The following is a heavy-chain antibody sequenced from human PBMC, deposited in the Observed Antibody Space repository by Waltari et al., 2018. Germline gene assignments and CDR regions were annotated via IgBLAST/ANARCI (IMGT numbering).Heavy chain of an antibody. CDR2: IYYSGIT. D-gene: IGHD1-26*01. V-gene: IGHV4-59*01. J-gene: IGHJ6*03. CDR3: AGGSGSYYYYYYMDV. Sequence: QVQLQESGPGLVKPSETLSLTCTVSGGSISSYYWSWIRQPPGKGLEWIGYIYYSGITNYNPSLKSLVTISVDTSKNQFSLKLSSVTAADTAVYYCAGGSGSYYYYYYMDVWGKGTTVTVSS. CDR1: GGSISSYY.